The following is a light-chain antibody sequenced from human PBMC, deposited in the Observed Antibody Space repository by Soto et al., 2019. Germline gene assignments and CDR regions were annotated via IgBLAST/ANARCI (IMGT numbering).Light chain of an antibody. CDR3: QQYNSYWT. Sequence: IRMTQSPSSFSASTGDRVTITCRASQSISSWLAWYQQKPGKAPKLLIYDASSLESGVPSRFSGSGSGTEFTLTISSLQPDDFATYYCQQYNSYWTCGQGTKGDIK. CDR1: QSISSW. J-gene: IGKJ1*01. V-gene: IGKV1-5*01. CDR2: DAS.